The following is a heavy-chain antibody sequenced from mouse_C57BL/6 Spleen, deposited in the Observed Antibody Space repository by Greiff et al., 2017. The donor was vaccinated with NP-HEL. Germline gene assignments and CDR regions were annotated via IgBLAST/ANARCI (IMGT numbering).Heavy chain of an antibody. CDR2: FYPGSGSI. CDR1: GYTFTEYT. CDR3: ARHEGGGYGYDEGYWYFDV. Sequence: QVQLKQSGAELVKPGASVKLSCKASGYTFTEYTIHWVKQRSGQGLEWIGWFYPGSGSIKYNEKFKDKATLTADKSSSTVYMELSRLTSEDSAVYFCARHEGGGYGYDEGYWYFDVWGTGTTVTVSS. J-gene: IGHJ1*03. V-gene: IGHV1-62-2*01. D-gene: IGHD2-2*01.